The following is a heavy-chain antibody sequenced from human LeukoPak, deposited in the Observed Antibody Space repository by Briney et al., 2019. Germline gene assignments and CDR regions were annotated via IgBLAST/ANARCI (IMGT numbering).Heavy chain of an antibody. CDR3: AKDRNYYDSSGYEYFDY. J-gene: IGHJ4*02. Sequence: GSLRLSCAASGFTVSSNYMSWVRQAPGKGLEWVSAISGSGGSTYYADSVKGRFTISRDNSKNTLYLQMNSLRAEDTAVYYCAKDRNYYDSSGYEYFDYWGQGTLVTVSS. V-gene: IGHV3-23*01. D-gene: IGHD3-22*01. CDR2: ISGSGGST. CDR1: GFTVSSNY.